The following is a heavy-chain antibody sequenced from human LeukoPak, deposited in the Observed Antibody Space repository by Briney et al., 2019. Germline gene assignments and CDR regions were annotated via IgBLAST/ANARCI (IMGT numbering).Heavy chain of an antibody. J-gene: IGHJ4*02. CDR1: GFTFSSYA. Sequence: PGGSLRLSCAASGFTFSSYAMSWVRQAPGKGLEWVSAISGSGGSTYYADSVKGRFTISRDNSKNTLYLQMNSLRAEDTAVYYCAKAEADYDSSGYPYYFDYWGQGTLVTVSS. CDR3: AKAEADYDSSGYPYYFDY. V-gene: IGHV3-23*01. D-gene: IGHD3-22*01. CDR2: ISGSGGST.